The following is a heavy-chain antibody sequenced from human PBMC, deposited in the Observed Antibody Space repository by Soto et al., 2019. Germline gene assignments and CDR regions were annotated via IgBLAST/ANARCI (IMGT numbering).Heavy chain of an antibody. CDR3: ARAYSSSWSLYYGMDV. Sequence: GGSLRLSCAASGFTFSSYGMHWVRQAPGKGLEWVAVIWYDGSNKYYADSVKGRFTISRDNSKNTLYLQMNSLRAEDTAVYYCARAYSSSWSLYYGMDVWGQGTTVTVSS. J-gene: IGHJ6*02. D-gene: IGHD6-13*01. CDR2: IWYDGSNK. V-gene: IGHV3-33*01. CDR1: GFTFSSYG.